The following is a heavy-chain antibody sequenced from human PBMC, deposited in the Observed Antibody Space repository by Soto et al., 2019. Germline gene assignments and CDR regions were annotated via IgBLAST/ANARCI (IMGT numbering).Heavy chain of an antibody. J-gene: IGHJ6*02. CDR3: ARDEEPPIAAAGYYYGMDV. V-gene: IGHV4-31*03. CDR1: GGSISSGCYY. D-gene: IGHD6-13*01. CDR2: IYYSGST. Sequence: SETLSLTCTVSGGSISSGCYYWSWIRQHPGKGLEWIGYIYYSGSTYYNPSLKSRVTISVDTSKNQFSLKLSSVTAADTAVYYCARDEEPPIAAAGYYYGMDVWGQGTTVTVSS.